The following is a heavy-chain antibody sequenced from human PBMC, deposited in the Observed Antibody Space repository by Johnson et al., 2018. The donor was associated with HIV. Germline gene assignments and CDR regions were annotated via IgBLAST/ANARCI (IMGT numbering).Heavy chain of an antibody. J-gene: IGHJ3*02. V-gene: IGHV3-66*01. CDR3: IPYCGGNCYLLYDAFDR. CDR2: IYSGGST. Sequence: VQLVESGGNVVQPGRSLRLSCAASGFTFSSYWMHWVRQAPGKGLEWVSVIYSGGSTYYADSVKGRFTISRDDSKTTLYLQMNSLTIEDTAVYYCIPYCGGNCYLLYDAFDRWGQGTMVTVSS. CDR1: GFTFSSYW. D-gene: IGHD2-21*01.